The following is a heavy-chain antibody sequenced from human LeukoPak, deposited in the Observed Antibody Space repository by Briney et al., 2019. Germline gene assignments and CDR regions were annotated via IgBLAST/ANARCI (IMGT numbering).Heavy chain of an antibody. D-gene: IGHD5-18*01. CDR1: GGSISSGSYY. Sequence: SETLSLTCTVSGGSISSGSYYWSWIRQPAGKGLEWIGRIYTSGSTNYNPSLKSRVTISVDTSKNQFSLKLSSVTAADTAVYYCARDRWYSYGYSGNYYYYYYMDVWGKGTTVTVSS. J-gene: IGHJ6*03. CDR2: IYTSGST. CDR3: ARDRWYSYGYSGNYYYYYYMDV. V-gene: IGHV4-61*02.